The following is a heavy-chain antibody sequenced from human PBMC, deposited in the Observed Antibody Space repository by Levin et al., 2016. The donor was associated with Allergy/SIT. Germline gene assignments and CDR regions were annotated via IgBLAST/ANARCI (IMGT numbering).Heavy chain of an antibody. CDR2: IYYSGST. V-gene: IGHV4-59*13. D-gene: IGHD6-19*01. J-gene: IGHJ6*02. Sequence: PGKGLEWIGYIYYSGSTYYNPSLKSRVTISVDTSKNQFSLKLSSVTAADTAVYYCARGVAGPYYYYYYGMDVWGQGTTVTVSS. CDR3: ARGVAGPYYYYYYGMDV.